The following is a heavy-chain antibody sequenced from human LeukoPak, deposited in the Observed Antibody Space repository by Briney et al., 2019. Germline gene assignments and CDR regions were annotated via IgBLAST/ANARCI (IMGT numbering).Heavy chain of an antibody. V-gene: IGHV3-23*01. CDR1: GFTFSSYA. J-gene: IGHJ4*02. Sequence: TGGSLRLSCAASGFTFSSYAMSWVRQAPGKELEWVSAISGSGGSTYYADSVKGRFTISRDNSKDTLYLQMNSLRAEDTAVYYCATPYGSGSLGIFDYWGQGTLVTVSS. CDR3: ATPYGSGSLGIFDY. CDR2: ISGSGGST. D-gene: IGHD3-10*01.